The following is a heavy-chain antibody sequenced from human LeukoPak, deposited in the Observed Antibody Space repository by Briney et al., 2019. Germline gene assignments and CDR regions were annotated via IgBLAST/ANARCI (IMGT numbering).Heavy chain of an antibody. CDR1: GYTFTGYY. J-gene: IGHJ6*03. CDR2: INPNSGGT. Sequence: ASVKVSCKASGYTFTGYYIHWVRQTPGQGLEWMGWINPNSGGTNYAQKFQGRVTMTRDTSISTAYMELSRLRSDDTAVYYCARVEQQLVSPYYYYMDVWGKGTTVTVSS. V-gene: IGHV1-2*02. CDR3: ARVEQQLVSPYYYYMDV. D-gene: IGHD6-13*01.